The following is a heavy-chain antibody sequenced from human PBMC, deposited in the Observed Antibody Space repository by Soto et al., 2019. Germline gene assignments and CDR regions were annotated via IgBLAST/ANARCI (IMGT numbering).Heavy chain of an antibody. Sequence: PGESLKISCRGSGYTFTAYWIVWVRQMPGKGLAWMGVIYPGDSKTKYSPSFQGQVTLSADTSITTADLPWSSLKASYTAVYYCARHQVGYFGQDFYYYGMDVWGQGTTVTVSS. CDR1: GYTFTAYW. CDR2: IYPGDSKT. D-gene: IGHD3-9*01. J-gene: IGHJ6*02. V-gene: IGHV5-51*01. CDR3: ARHQVGYFGQDFYYYGMDV.